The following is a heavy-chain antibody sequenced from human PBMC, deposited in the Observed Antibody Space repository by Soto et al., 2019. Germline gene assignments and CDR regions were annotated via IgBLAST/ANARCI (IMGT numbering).Heavy chain of an antibody. J-gene: IGHJ4*02. V-gene: IGHV2-5*01. CDR1: GFSLTTSGAG. D-gene: IGHD3-10*01. CDR3: AHRYAGNYYRWYFDS. Sequence: SGPTLVNPTQTLTLTCTYSGFSLTTSGAGVGWIRQPPGKALEWLALISWKDDKRYNPGLESRLTITKDTSKNRVILTLTNMDPVETATYFCAHRYAGNYYRWYFDSWGQGTLVTVSS. CDR2: ISWKDDK.